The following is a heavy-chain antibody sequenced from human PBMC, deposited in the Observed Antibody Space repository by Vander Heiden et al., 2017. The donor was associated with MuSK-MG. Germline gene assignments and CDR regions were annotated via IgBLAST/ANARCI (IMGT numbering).Heavy chain of an antibody. J-gene: IGHJ3*02. V-gene: IGHV1-69*01. D-gene: IGHD6-13*01. CDR3: ARGRSSGYLGDAFDI. CDR2: IINIFGTA. CDR1: GGTFSSYA. Sequence: QVQLVQSGAAVTKPGSSVKFSCKASGGTFSSYAISWVRQAPGQGLEGRGGIINIFGTANYAQKVQGRVTITADESTSTADMELRRLRSEETAVYYCARGRSSGYLGDAFDIWGQGTMVTVSS.